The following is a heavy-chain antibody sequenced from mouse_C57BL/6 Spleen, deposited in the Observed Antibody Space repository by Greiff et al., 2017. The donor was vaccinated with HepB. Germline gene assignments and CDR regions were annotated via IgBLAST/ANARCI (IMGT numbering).Heavy chain of an antibody. CDR1: GYTFTSYW. V-gene: IGHV1-64*01. CDR3: ARLSYSEYYFDY. D-gene: IGHD2-12*01. Sequence: QVQLQQPGAELVKPGASVKLSCKASGYTFTSYWMHWVKQRPGQGLEWIGMIHPNSGSTNYNEKFKSKATLTVDKSSSTAYMQLSSLTSEDSAVYYCARLSYSEYYFDYWGQGTTLTVSS. J-gene: IGHJ2*01. CDR2: IHPNSGST.